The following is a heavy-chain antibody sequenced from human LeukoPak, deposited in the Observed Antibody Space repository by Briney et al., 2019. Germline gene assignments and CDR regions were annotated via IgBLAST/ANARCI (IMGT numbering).Heavy chain of an antibody. V-gene: IGHV3-21*04. CDR2: ISSSSSYI. Sequence: GGSLRLSCAASGFTFSSYSMNWVRQAPGKGLEWVSSISSSSSYIYYADSVKGRFTISRDNAKNSLYLQMNSLRAEDTAVYYCAKGTHSSSWHWYDPWGQGTLVTVSS. CDR1: GFTFSSYS. CDR3: AKGTHSSSWHWYDP. J-gene: IGHJ5*02. D-gene: IGHD6-13*01.